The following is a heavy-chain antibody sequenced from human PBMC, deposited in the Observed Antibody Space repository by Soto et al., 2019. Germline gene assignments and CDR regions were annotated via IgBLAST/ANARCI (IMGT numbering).Heavy chain of an antibody. V-gene: IGHV4-39*01. D-gene: IGHD2-2*01. CDR1: GGSISRSTFH. Sequence: QLQLQESGPGLVKPSETLSLTCTVSGGSISRSTFHWGWIRQTPGKGLEWIGSIYSSGSSYYNPYLNSRVTISGDTSNNQVSLKVKSVTASDTGVYYCARHRRASTGWFDAGGQGNLVTVSS. CDR2: IYSSGSS. J-gene: IGHJ5*02. CDR3: ARHRRASTGWFDA.